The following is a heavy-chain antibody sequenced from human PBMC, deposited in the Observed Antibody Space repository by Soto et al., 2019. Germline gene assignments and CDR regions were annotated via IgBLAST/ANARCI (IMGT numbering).Heavy chain of an antibody. CDR2: ISGSGGST. CDR3: AMVRGVIIFYYYYYMDV. D-gene: IGHD3-10*01. V-gene: IGHV3-23*01. CDR1: GFTFSSYA. J-gene: IGHJ6*03. Sequence: GGSLRLSCAASGFTFSSYAMSWVRQAPGKGLEWVSAISGSGGSTYYADSVKGRFTISRDNSKNTLYLQMNSLRAEDTAVYYCAMVRGVIIFYYYYYMDVWGKGTTVTVSS.